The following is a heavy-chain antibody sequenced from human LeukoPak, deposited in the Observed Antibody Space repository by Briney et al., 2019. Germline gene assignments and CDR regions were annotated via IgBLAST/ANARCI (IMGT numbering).Heavy chain of an antibody. J-gene: IGHJ4*02. Sequence: GASVKVSCKASGGTFSSYAISWVRQAPGQGLEWMGGIIPIFGTANYAQKFQGRVTITTDESTSTAYMELRSLRSDDTAVYYCATDFKGAGTSLYYWGQGTLVTVSS. V-gene: IGHV1-69*05. CDR1: GGTFSSYA. D-gene: IGHD1/OR15-1a*01. CDR2: IIPIFGTA. CDR3: ATDFKGAGTSLYY.